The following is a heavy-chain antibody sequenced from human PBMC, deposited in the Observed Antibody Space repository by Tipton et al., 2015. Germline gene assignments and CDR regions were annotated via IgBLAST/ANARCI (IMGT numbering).Heavy chain of an antibody. CDR3: ARDLEHGMDV. CDR2: ISFSDTT. J-gene: IGHJ6*02. V-gene: IGHV4-59*01. Sequence: GLVKPSETLSLTCTVSGAFINSYYWSWIRQPPGKGLEWIGYISFSDTTHYNPSLKSRITISLNTSKNQFSLKMSSVTAADTAVYFCARDLEHGMDVWGQGTMVTVSS. CDR1: GAFINSYY.